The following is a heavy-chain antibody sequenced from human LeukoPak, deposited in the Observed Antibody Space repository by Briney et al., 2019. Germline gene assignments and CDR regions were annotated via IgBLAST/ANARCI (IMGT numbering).Heavy chain of an antibody. V-gene: IGHV3-66*01. CDR3: AKEATEELDYFDY. J-gene: IGHJ4*02. Sequence: PGGSLRLSCAASGFTVSSNYMSWVRQAPGKGLEWVSVIYSGGSTYYADSVKGRFTISRDNSKNTLYLQMNSLRAEDTAVYYCAKEATEELDYFDYWGQGTLVTVSS. D-gene: IGHD1-26*01. CDR2: IYSGGST. CDR1: GFTVSSNY.